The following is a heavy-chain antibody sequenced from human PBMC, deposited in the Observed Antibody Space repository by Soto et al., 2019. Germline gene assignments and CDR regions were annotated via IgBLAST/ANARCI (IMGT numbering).Heavy chain of an antibody. D-gene: IGHD3-10*01. V-gene: IGHV3-7*01. J-gene: IGHJ4*02. CDR3: ARENWFFDY. CDR2: INPDGSGE. Sequence: GGSLRLSCAASGFSFEIYWMGWVRQAPGKGLEWVANINPDGSGEYYLDSVKGRFTISRDNAKNSVYLRMNSLVGDDTAVYYCARENWFFDYWGQGTPVTVS. CDR1: GFSFEIYW.